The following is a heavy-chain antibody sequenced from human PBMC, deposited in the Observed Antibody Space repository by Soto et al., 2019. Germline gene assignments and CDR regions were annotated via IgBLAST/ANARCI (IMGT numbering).Heavy chain of an antibody. D-gene: IGHD2-15*01. CDR1: GGTFSSYA. CDR3: ARELDGYCSGGSCYWGYYFDY. J-gene: IGHJ4*02. V-gene: IGHV1-69*01. CDR2: IIPIFGTA. Sequence: QVQLVQSGAEVKKPGSSVKVSCKASGGTFSSYAISWVRQAPGQGLEWMGGIIPIFGTANYAQKFQGRVTITADESTSTAYMELSSLRSEDTAVYYCARELDGYCSGGSCYWGYYFDYCGQGTLVTVSS.